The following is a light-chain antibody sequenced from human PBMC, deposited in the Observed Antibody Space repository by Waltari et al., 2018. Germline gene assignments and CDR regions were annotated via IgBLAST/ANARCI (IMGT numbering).Light chain of an antibody. CDR2: TAI. CDR3: QQSYSVPIT. Sequence: DLQMTQSPSSLSASVGDRVTITCRASQSISSQLNWYQQKSGRAPKLLISTAITLQSGVPSRFSGSGSGTDFTLTISSLQPEDFATYYCQQSYSVPITFGQGTRLEI. CDR1: QSISSQ. J-gene: IGKJ5*01. V-gene: IGKV1-39*01.